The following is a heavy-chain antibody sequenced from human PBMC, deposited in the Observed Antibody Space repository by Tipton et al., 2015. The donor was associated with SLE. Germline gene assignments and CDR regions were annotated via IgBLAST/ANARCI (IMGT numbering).Heavy chain of an antibody. Sequence: TLSLTCVVSGYSISSGYYWGWIRQSPGKGLEWIGEIYHSGSTNYNPSLRSRVTISLDKSKNQFSLQLSSVTAADTAVYYCARENNWFDPWGQGTLVTVSS. V-gene: IGHV4-38-2*02. CDR1: GYSISSGYY. J-gene: IGHJ5*02. CDR2: IYHSGST. CDR3: ARENNWFDP.